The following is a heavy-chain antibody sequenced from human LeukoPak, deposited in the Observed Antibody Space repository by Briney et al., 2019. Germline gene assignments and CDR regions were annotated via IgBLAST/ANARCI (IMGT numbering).Heavy chain of an antibody. V-gene: IGHV3-74*01. J-gene: IGHJ6*03. CDR3: ARGTWATLYYYYMDV. D-gene: IGHD5-24*01. Sequence: PGGSLRLSCEASGFTFSTFAMIWVRQAPGKGLVWVSRINSDGSSTSYADSVKGRFTISRDNAKNTLYLQMNSLRAEDTAVYYCARGTWATLYYYYMDVWGKGTTVTVSS. CDR2: INSDGSST. CDR1: GFTFSTFA.